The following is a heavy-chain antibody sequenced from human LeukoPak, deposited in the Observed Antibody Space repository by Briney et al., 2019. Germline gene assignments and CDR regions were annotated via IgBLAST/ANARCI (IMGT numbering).Heavy chain of an antibody. CDR1: GFTFSSYG. D-gene: IGHD4-11*01. CDR3: ARDPDMTTVTTLDY. V-gene: IGHV3-30*02. J-gene: IGHJ4*02. CDR2: IRYDGSNK. Sequence: PGGSLRLSCAASGFTFSSYGMHWVRQAPGKGLEWVAFIRYDGSNKYYADSVKGRFTISRDNSKNTLYLQMNSLRAEDTAVYYCARDPDMTTVTTLDYWGQGTLVTVSS.